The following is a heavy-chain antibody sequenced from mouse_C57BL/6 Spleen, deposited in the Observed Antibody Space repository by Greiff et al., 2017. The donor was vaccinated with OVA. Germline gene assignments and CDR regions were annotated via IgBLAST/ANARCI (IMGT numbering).Heavy chain of an antibody. D-gene: IGHD2-2*01. CDR1: GFTFSDYG. Sequence: EVKLVESGGGLVKPGGSLKLSCAASGFTFSDYGMHWVRQAPDKGLEWVAYISRGSSTIYYADTVKGRSTFSRDNAYNTLFLQITSLRSEDTAMYYCERRIYYGYGYAMDYWGQGTSVTVSS. CDR3: ERRIYYGYGYAMDY. CDR2: ISRGSSTI. J-gene: IGHJ4*01. V-gene: IGHV5-17*01.